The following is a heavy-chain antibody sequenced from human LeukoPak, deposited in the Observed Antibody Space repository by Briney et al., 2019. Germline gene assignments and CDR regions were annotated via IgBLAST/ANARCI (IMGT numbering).Heavy chain of an antibody. CDR2: IYYSGNT. CDR3: ARGRYYASGSYWVTLDY. Sequence: SETLSLTCTVSGGSISSGDYYWSWIRQPPGKGLEWIGYIYYSGNTFYDPSLKSRVTISVDTSKNQFSLNLNSVTAADTAVYYCARGRYYASGSYWVTLDYWGQGTLVTVSS. V-gene: IGHV4-30-4*01. CDR1: GGSISSGDYY. D-gene: IGHD3-10*01. J-gene: IGHJ4*02.